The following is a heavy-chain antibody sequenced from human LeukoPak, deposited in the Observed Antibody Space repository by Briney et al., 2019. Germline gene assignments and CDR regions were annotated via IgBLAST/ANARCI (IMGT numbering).Heavy chain of an antibody. Sequence: SETLSLTCTVSGGSISSSSYYWGWIRQPPGKGLEWIGSIYYSGSTYYNPSLKSRVTISVDTSKTQFSLKLSSVTAADTAVYYCARGGLRYFDWLFDYWGPGTLVTVSS. J-gene: IGHJ4*02. CDR1: GGSISSSSYY. D-gene: IGHD3-9*01. CDR3: ARGGLRYFDWLFDY. V-gene: IGHV4-39*07. CDR2: IYYSGST.